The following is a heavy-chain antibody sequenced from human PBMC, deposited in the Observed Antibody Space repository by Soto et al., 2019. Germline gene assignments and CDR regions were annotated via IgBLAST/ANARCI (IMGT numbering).Heavy chain of an antibody. J-gene: IGHJ4*02. CDR3: ARGTHSGAWCAVY. V-gene: IGHV4-34*01. Sequence: SETLSLTCAVYGGSFSGYYWSWIRQPPGKGLEWIGQIHHTGNTNYSPSLRSRVSISVDTSKHQFSLKLSSVTAADTAVYYCARGTHSGAWCAVYWGQGTLVTVSS. D-gene: IGHD6-13*01. CDR1: GGSFSGYY. CDR2: IHHTGNT.